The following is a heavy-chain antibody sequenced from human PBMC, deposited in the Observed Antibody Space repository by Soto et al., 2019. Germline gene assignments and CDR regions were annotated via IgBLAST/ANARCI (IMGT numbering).Heavy chain of an antibody. CDR1: GFTFSSYG. J-gene: IGHJ4*02. CDR3: AKDVAAAGIPTDPFDY. D-gene: IGHD6-13*01. CDR2: ISYDVSNK. Sequence: QVQLVESGGGVVQPGRSLRLSCAASGFTFSSYGMHWVRQAPGKGLEWVAVISYDVSNKYYADSVKGRFTISRDNSKNTLYLQMNSLRAEDTAVYYCAKDVAAAGIPTDPFDYWGQGTLVTVSS. V-gene: IGHV3-30*18.